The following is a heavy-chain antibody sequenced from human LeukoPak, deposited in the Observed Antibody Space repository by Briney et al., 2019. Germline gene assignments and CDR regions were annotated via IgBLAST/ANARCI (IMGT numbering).Heavy chain of an antibody. Sequence: SETVSLTRTLSGGSISSYYWSWIGQPPGKGLEGIGYIYYSGSTNYNPSLEGRVTISVDTSKNQFSLKLSSVTAADTAVYYCARAMYDFWSGYFYDAFDIWGQGTMVTVSS. CDR3: ARAMYDFWSGYFYDAFDI. CDR2: IYYSGST. J-gene: IGHJ3*02. V-gene: IGHV4-59*01. D-gene: IGHD3-3*01. CDR1: GGSISSYY.